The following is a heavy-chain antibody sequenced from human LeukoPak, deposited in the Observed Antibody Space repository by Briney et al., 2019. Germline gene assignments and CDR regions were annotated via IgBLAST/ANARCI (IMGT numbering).Heavy chain of an antibody. CDR2: IIPIFGTA. CDR1: GGTFSSYA. V-gene: IGHV1-69*13. CDR3: ARDDPSGSGYTLSY. D-gene: IGHD3-10*01. Sequence: SVKVSCKASGGTFSSYAISWVRQAPGQGLEWMGGIIPIFGTANYAQKFQGRVTITADESTSTAYMELSSLRSEDTAVYYYARDDPSGSGYTLSYWGQGTLVTVSS. J-gene: IGHJ4*02.